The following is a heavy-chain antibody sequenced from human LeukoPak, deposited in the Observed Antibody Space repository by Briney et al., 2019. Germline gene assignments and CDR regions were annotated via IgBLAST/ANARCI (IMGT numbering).Heavy chain of an antibody. CDR3: ARGMKYGDSYYFDY. Sequence: PSETLSLTCAVYGGSFSGYYWSWIRQPPGKGLEWIGEINHSGSTNYNPSLKSRVTISVDTSKNQFSLKLSSVTAADTAVYYCARGMKYGDSYYFDYWGQATLVAVSS. J-gene: IGHJ4*02. CDR2: INHSGST. D-gene: IGHD4-17*01. CDR1: GGSFSGYY. V-gene: IGHV4-34*01.